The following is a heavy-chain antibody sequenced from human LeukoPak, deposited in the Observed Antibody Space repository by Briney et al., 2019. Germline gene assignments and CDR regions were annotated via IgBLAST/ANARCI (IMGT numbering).Heavy chain of an antibody. CDR1: GFTFSDYA. D-gene: IGHD4-17*01. CDR3: AKDIGVYGDYPDF. Sequence: GGSLRLSCAASGFTFSDYAMTWLRQAPGKGLEWVSTISSSGGSAHSADSVKGRFTISRDNSKNTLYLHMNSLRAGDTAVFFCAKDIGVYGDYPDFWGQGTLVTVSS. J-gene: IGHJ4*02. CDR2: ISSSGGSA. V-gene: IGHV3-23*01.